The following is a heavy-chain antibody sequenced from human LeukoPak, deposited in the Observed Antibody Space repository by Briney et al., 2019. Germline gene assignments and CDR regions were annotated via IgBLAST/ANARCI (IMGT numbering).Heavy chain of an antibody. V-gene: IGHV4-61*02. CDR1: GGSISSGSYY. D-gene: IGHD6-19*01. CDR2: IYTSGST. Sequence: PSETLSLTCTVSGGSISSGSYYWSWIRQPAGKGLEWIGRIYTSGSTNYNPSLKSRVTISVDTSKNQFSLKLSSVTAADTAVYYCASRSSGWYFENWGQGTLVTVSS. J-gene: IGHJ4*02. CDR3: ASRSSGWYFEN.